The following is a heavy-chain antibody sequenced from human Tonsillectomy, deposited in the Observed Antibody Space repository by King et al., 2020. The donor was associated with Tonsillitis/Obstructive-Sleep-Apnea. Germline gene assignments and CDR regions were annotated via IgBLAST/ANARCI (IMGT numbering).Heavy chain of an antibody. V-gene: IGHV1-18*01. CDR3: ARGTDYYDDLDGFDY. CDR1: GDTFTSYG. CDR2: VSAYNGNT. D-gene: IGHD3-22*01. Sequence: QLVQSGAEVKKPGASVKVSCKASGDTFTSYGSSWVRQAPGQGLEWMGWVSAYNGNTNYAQKLQSRVTMTTDTSTSTAYMELRSLRSDDTAVYYCARGTDYYDDLDGFDYWGQGTLVTVSS. J-gene: IGHJ4*02.